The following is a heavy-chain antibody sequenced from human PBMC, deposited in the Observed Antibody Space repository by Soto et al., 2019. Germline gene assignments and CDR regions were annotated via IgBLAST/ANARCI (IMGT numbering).Heavy chain of an antibody. V-gene: IGHV1-8*01. Sequence: ASVKVSCKASGYTFTSYDINWVRQATGQGLEWMGWMNPNSGNTGYAQKFQGRVTMTRNTSISTAYMELSSLRSEDTAVYYCARQYVLRFLEWSTYYYYYMDVWGKGTTVTV. D-gene: IGHD3-3*01. CDR3: ARQYVLRFLEWSTYYYYYMDV. CDR1: GYTFTSYD. J-gene: IGHJ6*03. CDR2: MNPNSGNT.